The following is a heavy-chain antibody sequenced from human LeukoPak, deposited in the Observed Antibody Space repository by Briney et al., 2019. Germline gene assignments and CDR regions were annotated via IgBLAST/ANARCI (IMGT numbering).Heavy chain of an antibody. J-gene: IGHJ4*02. Sequence: PGGSLRLSCVGSGFTFSSHAMSWVRQAPEKGLEWVSGIYESGQTTHYADSVKVRFSISRDNSKNTLYLQMDSLRGEDTAIYYCAKDYRIGYSDHFDYWGQGALVTVSS. CDR2: IYESGQTT. V-gene: IGHV3-23*01. D-gene: IGHD2-21*01. CDR3: AKDYRIGYSDHFDY. CDR1: GFTFSSHA.